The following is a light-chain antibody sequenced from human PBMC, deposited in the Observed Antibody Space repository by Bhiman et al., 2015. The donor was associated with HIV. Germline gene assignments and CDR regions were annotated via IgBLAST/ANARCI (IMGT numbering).Light chain of an antibody. CDR1: SSDVGGYNY. V-gene: IGLV2-14*03. CDR2: DVT. Sequence: QSALTQPPSASGSRGQSVIISCTGTSSDVGGYNYVSWYQQHPGKAPKLMIYDVTNRPSGVSNRFSGSKSGNTASLTISGLQAEDEADYYCSSYTSSSSLVFGTGTKVTVL. J-gene: IGLJ1*01. CDR3: SSYTSSSSLV.